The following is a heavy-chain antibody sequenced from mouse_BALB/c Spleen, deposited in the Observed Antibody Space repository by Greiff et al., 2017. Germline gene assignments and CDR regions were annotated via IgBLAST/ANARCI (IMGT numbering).Heavy chain of an antibody. CDR1: GFTFSSYG. J-gene: IGHJ3*01. V-gene: IGHV5-6-3*01. CDR2: INSNGGST. D-gene: IGHD1-1*01. CDR3: ARDYYGSRYGFAY. Sequence: EVQLVESGGGLVQPGGSLKLSCAASGFTFSSYGMSWVRQTPDKRLELVATINSNGGSTYYPDSVKGRFTISRDNAKNTLYLQMSSLKSEDTAMYYCARDYYGSRYGFAYWGQGTLVTVSA.